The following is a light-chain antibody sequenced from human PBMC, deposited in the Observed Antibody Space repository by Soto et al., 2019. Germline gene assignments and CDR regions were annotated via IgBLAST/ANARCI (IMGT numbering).Light chain of an antibody. CDR3: LQYGSSPLA. CDR1: QSVASTY. CDR2: GPS. Sequence: EIVLTQSPDTLSLSPGERATLSCRASQSVASTYLGWYQQKHGQAPRLRIYGPSSRATGFPDRFSGSGSGTDFTLNISGMEPEDLTVYYCLQYGSSPLAFGGGTKVQIK. V-gene: IGKV3-20*01. J-gene: IGKJ4*02.